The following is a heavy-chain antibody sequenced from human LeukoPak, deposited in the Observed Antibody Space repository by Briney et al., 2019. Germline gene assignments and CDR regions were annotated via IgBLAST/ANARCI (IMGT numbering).Heavy chain of an antibody. CDR1: GFTFDDYA. Sequence: GGSLRLSCAASGFTFDDYAMHWVRQAPGKGLEWVSGISWNGGSIGYADSVKGRFTISRDNAKNSLYPQMNSLRPEDTALYYCAKGSQATSSGWADYWGQGTLVTVSS. V-gene: IGHV3-9*01. D-gene: IGHD6-19*01. CDR2: ISWNGGSI. J-gene: IGHJ4*02. CDR3: AKGSQATSSGWADY.